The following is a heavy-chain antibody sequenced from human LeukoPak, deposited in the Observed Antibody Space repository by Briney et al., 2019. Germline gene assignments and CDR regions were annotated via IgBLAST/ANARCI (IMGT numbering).Heavy chain of an antibody. J-gene: IGHJ5*02. CDR1: GGSISSGSYY. CDR3: ARVLYRYYGSGSYSNWFDP. Sequence: SQTLSLTCTVSGGSISSGSYYWSWIRQPAGKGLEWIGRIYTSGSTNYNPSLKSRVTISVDTSKNQFSLKLSSVTAADTAVYYCARVLYRYYGSGSYSNWFDPWGQGTLVTVSS. V-gene: IGHV4-61*02. D-gene: IGHD3-10*01. CDR2: IYTSGST.